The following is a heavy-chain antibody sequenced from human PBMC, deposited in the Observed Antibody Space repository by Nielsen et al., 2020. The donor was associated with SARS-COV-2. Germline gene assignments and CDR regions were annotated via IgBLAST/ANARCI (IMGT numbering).Heavy chain of an antibody. CDR3: ARDRGDGYNSGVDS. CDR2: INTNTGNP. CDR1: GYTFNIYA. D-gene: IGHD5-24*01. V-gene: IGHV7-4-1*02. J-gene: IGHJ4*02. Sequence: ASVKVSCKASGYTFNIYAINWVRQAPGQGLEGMGWINTNTGNPTYAQGFTGRFVFSLDTSVSTAYLQISSLKAEDTAVYYCARDRGDGYNSGVDSWGQGTLVTVSS.